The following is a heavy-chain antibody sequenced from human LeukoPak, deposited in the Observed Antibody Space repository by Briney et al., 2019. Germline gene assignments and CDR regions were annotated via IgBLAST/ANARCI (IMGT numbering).Heavy chain of an antibody. J-gene: IGHJ1*01. CDR3: ARVSGLGMNEYYQH. V-gene: IGHV3-74*01. D-gene: IGHD3-10*01. CDR2: INNEGTTI. Sequence: GGSLRLSCEASGLTFSNSWMHWVRQAPGKGLVWVSRINNEGTTISYADSVKGRFTISRDNAKNTLYLQMNSLRAEDTAVYYCARVSGLGMNEYYQHWGQGTLVAVAS. CDR1: GLTFSNSW.